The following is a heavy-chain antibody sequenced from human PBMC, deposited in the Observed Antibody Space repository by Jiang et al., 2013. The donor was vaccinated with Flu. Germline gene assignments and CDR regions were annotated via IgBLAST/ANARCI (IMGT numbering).Heavy chain of an antibody. CDR3: ARHGVDTVAGPPFYFDL. CDR2: VYYSGST. V-gene: IGHV4-39*01. Sequence: GLVKPSETLSLTCTVSGASVSNNNFHWGWIRQPPGKGLEWIGSVYYSGSTYDNPSLKSRVTMSVDMSKNQFSLKLTSVTAADTAVYFCARHGVDTVAGPPFYFDLWGRGTLVTVSS. D-gene: IGHD4-23*01. J-gene: IGHJ2*01. CDR1: GASVSNNNFH.